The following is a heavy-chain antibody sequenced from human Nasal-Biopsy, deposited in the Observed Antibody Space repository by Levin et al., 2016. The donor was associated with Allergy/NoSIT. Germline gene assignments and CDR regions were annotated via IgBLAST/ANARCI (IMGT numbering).Heavy chain of an antibody. CDR2: IGSGSRNI. CDR1: GFSFSSYT. CDR3: ARGGRLQLAPPSLFTY. D-gene: IGHD6-13*01. V-gene: IGHV3-21*01. J-gene: IGHJ4*02. Sequence: GGSLRLSCVASGFSFSSYTMNWVRQAPGKGLEWVSSIGSGSRNIYYADSVKGRFTISRDNARNSLFLQMHSLRVEDTAVYFCARGGRLQLAPPSLFTYWGQGNLVTVSS.